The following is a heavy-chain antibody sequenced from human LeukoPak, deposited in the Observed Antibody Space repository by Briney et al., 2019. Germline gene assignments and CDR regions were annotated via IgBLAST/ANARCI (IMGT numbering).Heavy chain of an antibody. V-gene: IGHV3-7*03. CDR1: GFALGSHW. CDR3: ARNNGMDV. CDR2: VNRDGSET. Sequence: GGSLRLSCAASGFALGSHWMTWVRQVPGRGPEWAANVNRDGSETYYLDSVKGRFTISKDNAKNSLYLQMNSLRAEDTALYHCARNNGMDVWGQGTTVIVSS. J-gene: IGHJ6*02.